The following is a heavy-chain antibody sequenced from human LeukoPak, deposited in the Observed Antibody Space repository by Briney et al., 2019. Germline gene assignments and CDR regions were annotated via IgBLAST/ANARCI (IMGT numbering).Heavy chain of an antibody. V-gene: IGHV4-39*07. J-gene: IGHJ5*02. CDR1: GGSISSSSYY. CDR2: IYYSGST. D-gene: IGHD3-22*01. Sequence: SETLFLTCTVSGGSISSSSYYWGWIRQPPGKGLEWIGSIYYSGSTYYNPSLKSRVTISVDTSKNQFSLKLSSVTAADTAVYYCARRSYDSSGYWSAWFDPWGQGTLVTVSS. CDR3: ARRSYDSSGYWSAWFDP.